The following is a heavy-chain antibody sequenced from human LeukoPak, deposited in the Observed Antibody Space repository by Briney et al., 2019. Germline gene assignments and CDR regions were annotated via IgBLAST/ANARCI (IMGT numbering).Heavy chain of an antibody. CDR1: GFIVGNNY. CDR3: ARDRGASWSGYFYYYYYGMDV. Sequence: GGSLRLSCAASGFIVGNNYMSWVRQAPGKGLEWVSVYRDGSTYYADSVKGRFTISRDNSKNTLFLQTNSLRAEDTAVYYCARDRGASWSGYFYYYYYGMDVWGQGTTVTVSS. V-gene: IGHV3-66*01. J-gene: IGHJ6*02. D-gene: IGHD3-3*01. CDR2: YRDGST.